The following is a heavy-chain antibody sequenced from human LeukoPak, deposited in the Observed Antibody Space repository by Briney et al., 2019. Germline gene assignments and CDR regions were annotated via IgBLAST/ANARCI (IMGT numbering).Heavy chain of an antibody. D-gene: IGHD3-9*01. CDR2: ISGSGGST. CDR1: GSTFSSYA. CDR3: AKGRAFTIWYGDY. V-gene: IGHV3-23*01. J-gene: IGHJ4*02. Sequence: GGSLRLSCAASGSTFSSYAMSWVRQAPGKGLEWVSAISGSGGSTYYADSVKGRFTISRDNSKNTLYLQMNSLRAEDTAVYYCAKGRAFTIWYGDYWGQGTLVTVSS.